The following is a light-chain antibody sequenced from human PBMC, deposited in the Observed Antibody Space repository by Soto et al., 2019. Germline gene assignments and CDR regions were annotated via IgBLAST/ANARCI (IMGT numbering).Light chain of an antibody. CDR2: GVT. Sequence: QSALTQPAPVSGSPGQSITISCTGTSSDIGGHDDVSWYQQHPGKVPKLLIYGVTDRPSGVSNRFSGSKSGNVASLTISGLQAEDKADYYCCSYTSDLTPYVFGTGTKLTVL. CDR3: CSYTSDLTPYV. CDR1: SSDIGGHDD. J-gene: IGLJ1*01. V-gene: IGLV2-14*03.